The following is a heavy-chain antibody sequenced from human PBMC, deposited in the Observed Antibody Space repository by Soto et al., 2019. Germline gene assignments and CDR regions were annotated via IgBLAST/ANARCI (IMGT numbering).Heavy chain of an antibody. Sequence: WGSLRLSCAASGFTFSNAWMNWVRQAPGKGLEWVGRIKSKTDGGTTDYAAPVKGRFTISRDDSKNTLYLQMNSLKTEDTAVYYCTATGYYFAPFDYWGQGTLVTVSS. D-gene: IGHD3-9*01. CDR2: IKSKTDGGTT. CDR3: TATGYYFAPFDY. J-gene: IGHJ4*02. CDR1: GFTFSNAW. V-gene: IGHV3-15*07.